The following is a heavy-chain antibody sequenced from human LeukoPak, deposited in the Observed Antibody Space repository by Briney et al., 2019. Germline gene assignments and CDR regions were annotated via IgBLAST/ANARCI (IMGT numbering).Heavy chain of an antibody. CDR2: IYSGGST. D-gene: IGHD3-10*01. V-gene: IGHV3-53*01. CDR3: ARERAELLWFGEYYYYGMDV. J-gene: IGHJ6*02. CDR1: GFTVSSNY. Sequence: GGSLRLSCAASGFTVSSNYMSWVRQAPGKGLEWVSVIYSGGSTYYADSVKGRFTISRDHSKNTLYLQMNSLRAEDTAVYYCARERAELLWFGEYYYYGMDVWGQGTTVTVSS.